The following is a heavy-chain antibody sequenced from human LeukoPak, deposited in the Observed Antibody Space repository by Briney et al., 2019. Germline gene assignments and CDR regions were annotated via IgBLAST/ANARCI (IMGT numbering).Heavy chain of an antibody. D-gene: IGHD6-13*01. J-gene: IGHJ6*03. CDR1: GYTFTGYY. Sequence: ASVKVSCKASGYTFTGYYMHWVRQAPGQGLEWMGWINPNSGGTNYAQKFQGRVTMTRDTSISTAYMELSRLGSDDTAVYYCARGPDSSSSGGHYYYYYYMDVWGKGTTVTISS. CDR2: INPNSGGT. CDR3: ARGPDSSSSGGHYYYYYYMDV. V-gene: IGHV1-2*02.